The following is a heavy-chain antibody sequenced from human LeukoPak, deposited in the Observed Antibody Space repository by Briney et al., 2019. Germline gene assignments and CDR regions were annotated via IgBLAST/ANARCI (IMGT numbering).Heavy chain of an antibody. CDR2: IGHSGST. D-gene: IGHD3-10*01. Sequence: SETLSLTCAVYGASFHNYYWTWIRQPPGKRLEWLGEIGHSGSTNYNPSLNSRVTVSLDTSKNQFSLRLTSVTAADTAVYYCARSGTYQYSSAYDYWGQGTLVTVS. CDR1: GASFHNYY. CDR3: ARSGTYQYSSAYDY. V-gene: IGHV4-34*01. J-gene: IGHJ4*01.